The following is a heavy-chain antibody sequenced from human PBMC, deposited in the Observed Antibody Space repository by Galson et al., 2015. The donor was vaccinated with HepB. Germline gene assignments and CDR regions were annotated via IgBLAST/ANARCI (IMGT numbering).Heavy chain of an antibody. D-gene: IGHD4-17*01. Sequence: SETLSLTCAVSGGSISSSNWWSWVRQPPGKGLEWIGEIYHSGSTNYNPSLKSRVTISVDKSKNQFSLKLSSVTAADTAVYYCASELTTVTSDAFDIWGQGTMVTVSS. CDR3: ASELTTVTSDAFDI. V-gene: IGHV4-4*02. CDR1: GGSISSSNW. J-gene: IGHJ3*02. CDR2: IYHSGST.